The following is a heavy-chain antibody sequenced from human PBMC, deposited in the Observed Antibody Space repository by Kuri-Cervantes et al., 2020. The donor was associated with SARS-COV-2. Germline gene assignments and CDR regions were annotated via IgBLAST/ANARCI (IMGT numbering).Heavy chain of an antibody. Sequence: SVKVSCKASGGTFSSYAFSWVRQAPGQGLEWMGGIIPIFGTANYAQKFQGRVTITADESTSTAYMELSSLRSEDTAVYYCARGLSVVTHFDYWGQGTLVTVSS. CDR3: ARGLSVVTHFDY. CDR1: GGTFSSYA. D-gene: IGHD2-21*02. J-gene: IGHJ4*02. V-gene: IGHV1-69*13. CDR2: IIPIFGTA.